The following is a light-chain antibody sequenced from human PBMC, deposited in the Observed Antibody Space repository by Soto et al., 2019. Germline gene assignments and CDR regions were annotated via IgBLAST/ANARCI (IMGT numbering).Light chain of an antibody. CDR1: QSISTY. J-gene: IGKJ3*01. CDR3: QQSYDPPFT. CDR2: EAS. V-gene: IGKV1-39*01. Sequence: DIQMTQSPASLSASVGDRVTITCRASQSISTYLNWYQQRPGRAPKLLIYEASSLQSGVPSRFSGSGSGTDFTLNISSLQPEDFATYYCQQSYDPPFTFGPGTKVDIK.